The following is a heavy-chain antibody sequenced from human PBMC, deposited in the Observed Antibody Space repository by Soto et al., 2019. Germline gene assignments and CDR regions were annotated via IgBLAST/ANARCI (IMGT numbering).Heavy chain of an antibody. CDR1: GFNFRSHR. Sequence: EVQVVESGGGLVKAGGSLRLSCVASGFNFRSHRMNWVRQAPGKGLEWLSSIDSVSSYIFYADSLRGRFTISRDNAKNLLYLQMNSLRAEDTAVYYCVRESPKLRPQAHFDHWGQGTLVSVYS. J-gene: IGHJ4*02. CDR2: IDSVSSYI. CDR3: VRESPKLRPQAHFDH. V-gene: IGHV3-21*01. D-gene: IGHD1-1*01.